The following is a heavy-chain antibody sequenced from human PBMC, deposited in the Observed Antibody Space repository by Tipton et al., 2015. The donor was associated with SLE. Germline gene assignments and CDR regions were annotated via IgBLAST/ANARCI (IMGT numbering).Heavy chain of an antibody. V-gene: IGHV4-59*11. Sequence: LRLSCAVSGYSISSHYWSWIRQPPGKGLEWIGYIYYSGSTNYNPSLKSRVTISVDTSKNQFSLKLSSVTAADTAVYYCARDYYDSSGYYYYGMDVWGQGTTVTVSS. J-gene: IGHJ6*02. CDR2: IYYSGST. CDR1: GYSISSHY. CDR3: ARDYYDSSGYYYYGMDV. D-gene: IGHD3-22*01.